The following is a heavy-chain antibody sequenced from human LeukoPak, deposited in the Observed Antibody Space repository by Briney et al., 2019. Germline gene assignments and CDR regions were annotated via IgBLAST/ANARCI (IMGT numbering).Heavy chain of an antibody. D-gene: IGHD3-10*01. CDR2: IIPIFGTA. Sequence: SVKVSCKASGGTFSSYAISWVRQAPGQGLEWMGGIIPIFGTANYAQKFQGRVTITADKSTSTAYMELSSLRSEDTAVYYCARVRRFGEFIVDWGQGTLVTVSS. CDR1: GGTFSSYA. CDR3: ARVRRFGEFIVD. V-gene: IGHV1-69*06. J-gene: IGHJ4*02.